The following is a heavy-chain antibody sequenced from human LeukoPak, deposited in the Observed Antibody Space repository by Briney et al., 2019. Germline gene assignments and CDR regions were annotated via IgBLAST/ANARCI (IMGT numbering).Heavy chain of an antibody. CDR2: FDPEDGET. V-gene: IGHV1-24*01. CDR1: GGTFSSYA. J-gene: IGHJ3*02. D-gene: IGHD5-12*01. Sequence: ASVKVSCKASGGTFSSYAISWVRQAPGKGLEWMGGFDPEDGETIYAQKFQGRVTMTEDTSTDTAYMELSSLRSEDTAVYYRATRSGTDAFDIWGQGTTVTVSS. CDR3: ATRSGTDAFDI.